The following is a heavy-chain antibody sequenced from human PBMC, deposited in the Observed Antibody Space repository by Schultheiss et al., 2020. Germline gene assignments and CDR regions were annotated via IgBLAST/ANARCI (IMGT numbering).Heavy chain of an antibody. CDR3: ARGDVDTAMAGDY. V-gene: IGHV3-21*01. CDR2: ISSSSSYI. CDR1: GFTFSSYS. Sequence: GGSLRLSCAASGFTFSSYSMNWVRQAPGKGLEWVSSISSSSSYIYYADSVKGRFTISRDNAKNSLYLQMNSLRAEDTAVYYCARGDVDTAMAGDYWGQGTLVNVSS. D-gene: IGHD5-18*01. J-gene: IGHJ4*02.